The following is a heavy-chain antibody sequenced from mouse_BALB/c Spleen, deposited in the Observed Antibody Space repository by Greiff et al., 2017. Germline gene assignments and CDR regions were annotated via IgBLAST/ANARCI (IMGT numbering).Heavy chain of an antibody. V-gene: IGHV1-15*01. CDR2: IDPETGGT. CDR1: GYTFTDYE. J-gene: IGHJ2*01. CDR3: TRDGYDFDY. D-gene: IGHD2-2*01. Sequence: VQGVESGAELVRPGASVTLSCKASGYTFTDYEMHWVKQTPVHGLEWIGAIDPETGGTAYNQKFKGKATLTADKSSSTAYMELRSLTSEDSAVYYCTRDGYDFDYWGQGTTLTVSS.